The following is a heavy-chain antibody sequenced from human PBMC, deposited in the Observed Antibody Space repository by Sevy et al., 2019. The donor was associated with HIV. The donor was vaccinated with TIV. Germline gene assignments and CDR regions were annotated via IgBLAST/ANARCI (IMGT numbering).Heavy chain of an antibody. J-gene: IGHJ4*02. CDR2: VYYTGTT. D-gene: IGHD3-3*01. CDR3: ARTTFDSWSGFHYYYFDS. CDR1: GGSISSYY. Sequence: GSLRLSCTVSGGSISSYYWSWIRQPPGEGLEWIGFVYYTGTTNYNPSLKSRVTISVDTSKNQFSLRLTSVTAADTAVYYCARTTFDSWSGFHYYYFDSWGQGALVTVSS. V-gene: IGHV4-59*01.